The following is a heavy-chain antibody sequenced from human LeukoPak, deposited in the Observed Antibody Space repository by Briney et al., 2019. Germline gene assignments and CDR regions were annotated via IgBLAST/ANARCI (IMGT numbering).Heavy chain of an antibody. Sequence: PGGSLRLSCAASGFTFDDYGMSWVRQAPGKGLEWVSGINWNGGSTGYADSVKGRFTISRDNAKNSLYLQMNSLGAEDTALYYCARGKYSGSYYYFDYWGQGTLVTVSS. D-gene: IGHD1-26*01. V-gene: IGHV3-20*04. J-gene: IGHJ4*02. CDR2: INWNGGST. CDR1: GFTFDDYG. CDR3: ARGKYSGSYYYFDY.